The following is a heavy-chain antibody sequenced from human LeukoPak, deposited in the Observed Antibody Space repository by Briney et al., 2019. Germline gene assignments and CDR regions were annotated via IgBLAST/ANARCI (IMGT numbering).Heavy chain of an antibody. CDR3: ARDPGGGYKDDALDI. J-gene: IGHJ3*02. Sequence: SETLSLTCAVSGASISSIHWWTWVRQPPGKGLERIGEIYYSGSANYNPSLKSRVTISVDASKNQFSLKLNSVTAADTAVYYCARDPGGGYKDDALDIWGQGTMVSVSS. D-gene: IGHD3-16*01. CDR2: IYYSGSA. CDR1: GASISSIHW. V-gene: IGHV4-4*02.